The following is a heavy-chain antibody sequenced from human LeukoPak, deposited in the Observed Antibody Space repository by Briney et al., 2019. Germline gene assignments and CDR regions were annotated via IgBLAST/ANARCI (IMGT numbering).Heavy chain of an antibody. V-gene: IGHV4-59*12. CDR1: GGSISSYY. Sequence: PSETLSLTCTVSGGSISSYYWSWIRQPPGKGLEWIGYIYYSGSTNYNPSLKSRVTISVDTSKNQFSLKLSSVTAVDTAVYYCARGVVVPAAPLLGWFDPWGQGTLVTVSS. CDR3: ARGVVVPAAPLLGWFDP. D-gene: IGHD2-2*01. J-gene: IGHJ5*02. CDR2: IYYSGST.